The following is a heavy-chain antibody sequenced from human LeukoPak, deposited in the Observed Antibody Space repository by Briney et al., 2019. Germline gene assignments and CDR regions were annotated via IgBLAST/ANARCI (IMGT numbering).Heavy chain of an antibody. CDR3: ARVDYYDSSGQFDY. D-gene: IGHD3-22*01. V-gene: IGHV1-2*06. CDR1: GYTFTGYC. CDR2: INPNSGGT. J-gene: IGHJ4*02. Sequence: AASVKVSCKASGYTFTGYCMHWVRQAPGQGLEWMGRINPNSGGTNYAQKFQGRVTMTRDTSISTAYMELSRLRSDDTAVYYCARVDYYDSSGQFDYWGQGTLVTVSS.